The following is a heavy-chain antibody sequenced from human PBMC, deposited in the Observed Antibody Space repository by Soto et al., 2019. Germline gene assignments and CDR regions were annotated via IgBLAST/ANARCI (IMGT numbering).Heavy chain of an antibody. CDR1: GFSYSSYA. CDR3: VRQGFCSGASCNHYFYYYAMDV. D-gene: IGHD2-15*01. V-gene: IGHV3-48*02. CDR2: ISSRGTTI. Sequence: DVQLVETGGGLVQPGGSLRLSCAVSGFSYSSYAMNWVRQAPGKGLEWVSFISSRGTTIYYADSVEGRFTISRDNAQNSLYLQMDSLRDEDTAVYYCVRQGFCSGASCNHYFYYYAMDVWGQGTTVIVSS. J-gene: IGHJ6*02.